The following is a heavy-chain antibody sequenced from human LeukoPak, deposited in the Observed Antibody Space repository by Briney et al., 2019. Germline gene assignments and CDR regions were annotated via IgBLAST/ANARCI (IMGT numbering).Heavy chain of an antibody. V-gene: IGHV1-2*04. J-gene: IGHJ4*02. CDR1: GYTFTGYY. D-gene: IGHD6-19*01. Sequence: EASVTVSCKASGYTFTGYYMHWVRQAPGQGLEWMGWINPNSGGTNYAQKFQGWVTMTRDTSISTAYMELSRLRSDDTAVYYCARYSSGNQFDYWGQGTLVTVSS. CDR2: INPNSGGT. CDR3: ARYSSGNQFDY.